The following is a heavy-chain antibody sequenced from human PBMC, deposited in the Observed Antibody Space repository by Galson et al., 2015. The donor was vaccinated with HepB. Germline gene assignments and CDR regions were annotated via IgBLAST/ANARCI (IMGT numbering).Heavy chain of an antibody. CDR3: ATLVVPAAMEAINWYFDL. CDR1: GYSFTSYW. CDR2: IDPSDSYT. D-gene: IGHD2-2*01. J-gene: IGHJ2*01. V-gene: IGHV5-10-1*01. Sequence: QSGAEVKKPGESLRISCKGSGYSFTSYWIRWVRQMPGKGLEWMGRIDPSDSYTNYSPSFQGHVTISADKSISTAYLQWSSLKASDTAMYYCATLVVPAAMEAINWYFDLWGRGTLVTVSS.